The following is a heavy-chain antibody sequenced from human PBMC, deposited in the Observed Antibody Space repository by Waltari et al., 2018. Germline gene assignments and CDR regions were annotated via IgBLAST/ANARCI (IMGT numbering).Heavy chain of an antibody. J-gene: IGHJ5*02. CDR1: FSGYY. Sequence: FSGYYWTWIRQPPGKGLEWIGEIIHSGSTNYNPSLKSRVTISVDTSKNQFSLKLSSVTAADTAVYYCARGRVTYWFDPWGQGTLVTVSS. CDR2: IIHSGST. V-gene: IGHV4-34*01. D-gene: IGHD4-4*01. CDR3: ARGRVTYWFDP.